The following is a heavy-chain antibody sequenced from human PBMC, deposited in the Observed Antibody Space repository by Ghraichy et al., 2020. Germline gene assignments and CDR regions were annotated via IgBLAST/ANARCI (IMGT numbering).Heavy chain of an antibody. J-gene: IGHJ3*01. CDR1: GFTFSSYA. CDR2: ISYDGSNK. CDR3: ARAPLLYCGGDCYSGAFDV. Sequence: GGSLRLSCAASGFTFSSYAMHWVRQAPGKGLEWVAVISYDGSNKYYADSVKGRFTISRDNSKNTLYLQMNSLRAEDTAVYYCARAPLLYCGGDCYSGAFDVGGQGTMVTVSS. V-gene: IGHV3-30-3*01. D-gene: IGHD2-21*02.